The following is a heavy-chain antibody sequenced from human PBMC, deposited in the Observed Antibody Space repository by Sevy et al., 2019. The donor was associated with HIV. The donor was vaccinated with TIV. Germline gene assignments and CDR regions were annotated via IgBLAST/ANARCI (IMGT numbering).Heavy chain of an antibody. CDR2: IKQDGSEK. J-gene: IGHJ5*02. V-gene: IGHV3-7*01. Sequence: GGSLRLSCAASGFTFSSYWMSWVRQAPGKGLEWVANIKQDGSEKYYVDSVKGRFTISRDNAKNSLYLQMNSLRAEDTAVYYCVSNGLLWFGELSWFDPWGQGTLVTVSS. CDR1: GFTFSSYW. D-gene: IGHD3-10*01. CDR3: VSNGLLWFGELSWFDP.